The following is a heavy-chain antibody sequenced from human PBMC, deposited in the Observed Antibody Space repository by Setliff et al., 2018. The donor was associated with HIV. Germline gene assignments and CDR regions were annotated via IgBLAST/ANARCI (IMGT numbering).Heavy chain of an antibody. Sequence: KPSETLSLTCAVYGGSFSGYYWSWIRQPPGKGLEWIGEINHSGSTNYNPSLKSRVTISVDTSKNQFSLKLSSVTAADTAVYYCARGVRSVVVPAAIFWFDPWGQGTLVTVSS. CDR1: GGSFSGYY. CDR2: INHSGST. CDR3: ARGVRSVVVPAAIFWFDP. J-gene: IGHJ5*02. V-gene: IGHV4-34*01. D-gene: IGHD2-2*01.